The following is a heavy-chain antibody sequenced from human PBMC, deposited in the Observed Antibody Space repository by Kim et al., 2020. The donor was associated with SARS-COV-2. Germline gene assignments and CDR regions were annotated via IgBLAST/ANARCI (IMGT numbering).Heavy chain of an antibody. J-gene: IGHJ1*01. CDR3: ASAPSRGLRYFDWSTKYFQH. V-gene: IGHV4-4*02. CDR2: IYHSGST. CDR1: GGSISSSNW. Sequence: SETLSLTCAVSGGSISSSNWWSWVRQPPGKGLEWIGEIYHSGSTNYNPSLKSRVTISVDKSKNQFSLKLSSVTAADTAVYYCASAPSRGLRYFDWSTKYFQHWGQGTLVTVSS. D-gene: IGHD3-9*01.